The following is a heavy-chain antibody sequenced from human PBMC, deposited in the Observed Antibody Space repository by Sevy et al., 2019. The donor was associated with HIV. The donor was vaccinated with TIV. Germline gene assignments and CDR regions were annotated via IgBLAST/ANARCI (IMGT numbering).Heavy chain of an antibody. J-gene: IGHJ4*02. CDR2: IFDNGGNQ. Sequence: GGSLRLSCAASGFSLSDHAVSWVRQTPGKGLEWLAVIFDNGGNQYYADSVKGRFTISKDDSKNTLYLQLNSLRAEDTAVYYCARFVGYCSGGRCSIIDFWGQGTLVTVSS. D-gene: IGHD2-15*01. V-gene: IGHV3-30*04. CDR1: GFSLSDHA. CDR3: ARFVGYCSGGRCSIIDF.